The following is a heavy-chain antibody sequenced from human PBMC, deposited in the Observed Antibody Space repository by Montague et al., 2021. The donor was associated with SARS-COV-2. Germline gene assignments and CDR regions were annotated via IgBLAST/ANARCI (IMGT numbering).Heavy chain of an antibody. J-gene: IGHJ5*02. CDR1: GFTFSSHS. V-gene: IGHV3-23*03. Sequence: SLRLSFSASGFTFSSHSMSWVRQAPGKGLEWVSVIHTGDRATYYADSVKGRFIFSRDNSENTLYLQMNSLRDEDTAIYYCAKESSPKYDFVTGHVHSYMDAWGQGTMVIVSS. CDR3: AKESSPKYDFVTGHVHSYMDA. CDR2: IHTGDRAT. D-gene: IGHD3/OR15-3a*01.